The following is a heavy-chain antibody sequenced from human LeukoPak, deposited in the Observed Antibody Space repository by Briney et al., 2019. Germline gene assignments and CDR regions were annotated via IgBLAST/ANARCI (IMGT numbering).Heavy chain of an antibody. CDR2: IYYSGST. Sequence: SETLSLTCTVSGGSISSYYWSWIRQPPGKGLEWIGYIYYSGSTNYNPSLKSRVTISVDTSKNQFSLKLSSVTAADTAVYYCARFLNYDSYYFDYWGQGTLVTVPS. CDR1: GGSISSYY. CDR3: ARFLNYDSYYFDY. D-gene: IGHD3-9*01. J-gene: IGHJ4*02. V-gene: IGHV4-59*01.